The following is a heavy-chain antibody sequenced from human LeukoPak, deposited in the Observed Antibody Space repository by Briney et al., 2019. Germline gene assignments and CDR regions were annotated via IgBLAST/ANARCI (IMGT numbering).Heavy chain of an antibody. CDR3: ARDRLTMIPAVYDYYGMDV. Sequence: SQTLSLTCAISGDSVSSNSAAWNWIRQSPSRGLEWLGRTYYRSKWYNDYAVSVKSRITINPDTSKNQFSLQLNSVTPEDTAVYYCARDRLTMIPAVYDYYGMDVWGQGTTVTVSS. J-gene: IGHJ6*02. V-gene: IGHV6-1*01. CDR2: TYYRSKWYN. D-gene: IGHD3-22*01. CDR1: GDSVSSNSAA.